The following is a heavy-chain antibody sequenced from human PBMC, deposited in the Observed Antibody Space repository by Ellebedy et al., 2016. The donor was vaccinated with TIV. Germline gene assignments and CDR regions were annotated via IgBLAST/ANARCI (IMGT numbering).Heavy chain of an antibody. Sequence: GGSLRLSXAASGFNFKTYAMDWVRQAPGKGLEWVAVIGYDGRDISYADSVKGRFTISRDNSKNTLDLQMNSLRPEDTAVYYCARDSRGRTFFGDLDHWGQGTLVTVSS. CDR3: ARDSRGRTFFGDLDH. CDR2: IGYDGRDI. V-gene: IGHV3-30*19. J-gene: IGHJ4*02. D-gene: IGHD2-21*02. CDR1: GFNFKTYA.